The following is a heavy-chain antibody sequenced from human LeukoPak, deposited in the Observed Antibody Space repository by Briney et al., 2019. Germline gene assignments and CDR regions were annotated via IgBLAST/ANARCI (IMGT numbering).Heavy chain of an antibody. CDR2: IYSGGST. V-gene: IGHV3-66*01. J-gene: IGHJ4*02. CDR3: ARGYCSSTSCSHIDY. D-gene: IGHD2-2*01. Sequence: GGSLRLSCAASGFTVGSNYMSWVRQAPGKGLEWVSVIYSGGSTYYADSVKGRFAISRDNSKNTLYLQMNSLRAEDTAVYYCARGYCSSTSCSHIDYWGQGTLVTVSS. CDR1: GFTVGSNY.